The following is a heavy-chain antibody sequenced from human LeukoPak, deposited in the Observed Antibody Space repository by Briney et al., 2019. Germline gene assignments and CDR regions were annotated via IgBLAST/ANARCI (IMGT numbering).Heavy chain of an antibody. V-gene: IGHV1-2*02. CDR1: GYTFTGYY. Sequence: ASVKVSCKASGYTFTGYYMHWVRQAPGQGLEWMGWINLNSGGTNYAQKFQGRVTMTRDTSISTAYMELSRLRSDDTAVYYCARDRLVRGVSPAGYWGQGTLVTVSS. CDR3: ARDRLVRGVSPAGY. D-gene: IGHD3-10*01. J-gene: IGHJ4*02. CDR2: INLNSGGT.